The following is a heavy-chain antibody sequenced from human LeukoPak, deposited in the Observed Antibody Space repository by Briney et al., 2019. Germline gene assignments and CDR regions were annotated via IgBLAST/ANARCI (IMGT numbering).Heavy chain of an antibody. CDR2: IYTSGST. CDR3: ARGRYDFWSGYYLDY. J-gene: IGHJ4*02. Sequence: SETLSLTCTVSGGSISSYYWSWIRQPAGKGLEWIGRIYTSGSTNYNPSLKSRVTMSVDTSKNQFSLKLSSVTASDTAVYYCARGRYDFWSGYYLDYWVQGTLVTVSS. D-gene: IGHD3-3*01. CDR1: GGSISSYY. V-gene: IGHV4-4*07.